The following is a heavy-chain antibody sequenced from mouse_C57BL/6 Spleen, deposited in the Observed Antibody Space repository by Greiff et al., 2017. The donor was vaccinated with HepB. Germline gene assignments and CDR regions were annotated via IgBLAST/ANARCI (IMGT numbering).Heavy chain of an antibody. CDR3: ARSPLYYGSSHGDY. Sequence: VQLQQSGAELVKPGASVKLSCTASGFNIKDYYMHWVKQRTEQGLEWIGRIDPEDGETKYAQKFQGKATRTADTSSNTAYLQLSSLTSEDTAVYYCARSPLYYGSSHGDYWGQGTTLTVSS. CDR1: GFNIKDYY. CDR2: IDPEDGET. D-gene: IGHD1-1*01. J-gene: IGHJ2*01. V-gene: IGHV14-2*01.